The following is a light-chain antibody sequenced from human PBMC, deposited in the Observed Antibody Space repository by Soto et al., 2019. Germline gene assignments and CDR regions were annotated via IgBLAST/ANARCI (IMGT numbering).Light chain of an antibody. J-gene: IGKJ1*01. Sequence: DIQMTQSPSSLSASVGDRVTITCRASQYISSYLNWYQQKPGKAPNLLIYGASSLQSGVPSRFSGSGSVTDFTLTISSLQPEDFATYYCQQSYPTPRTFGPGNKVEIK. V-gene: IGKV1-39*01. CDR3: QQSYPTPRT. CDR1: QYISSY. CDR2: GAS.